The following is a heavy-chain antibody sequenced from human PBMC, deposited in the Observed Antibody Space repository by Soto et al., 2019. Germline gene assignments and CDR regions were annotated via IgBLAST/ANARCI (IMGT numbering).Heavy chain of an antibody. CDR1: GFTFSSYA. CDR3: AKQQGPGTPYYYAMDV. Sequence: EVQLLQSGGGLVQPGGSLRLSCAASGFTFSSYAMSWVRQAPGKGLEWVSVIRSSGDRTYYADSVKGRFTISRDNSKNTLYMQMNSLRAEDTAVYYCAKQQGPGTPYYYAMDVWGQGTPVTVSS. V-gene: IGHV3-23*01. CDR2: IRSSGDRT. D-gene: IGHD1-1*01. J-gene: IGHJ6*02.